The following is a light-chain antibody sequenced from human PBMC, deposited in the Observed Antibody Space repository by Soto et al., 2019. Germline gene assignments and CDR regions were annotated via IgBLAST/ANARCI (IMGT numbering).Light chain of an antibody. CDR1: SSDVGGYNY. J-gene: IGLJ1*01. CDR3: SSYTNTGNRV. V-gene: IGLV2-14*01. Sequence: QSALTQPASVSGSPGQSITISCTGTSSDVGGYNYVSWYQQHPGKAPKLMIHDVSNRPSGVSNRFSGSKSGNTASLTISGLQAEDEADYYCSSYTNTGNRVFGTGTKVTVL. CDR2: DVS.